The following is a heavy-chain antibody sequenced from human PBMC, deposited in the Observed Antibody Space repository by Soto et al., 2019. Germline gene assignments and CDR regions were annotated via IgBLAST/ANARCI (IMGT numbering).Heavy chain of an antibody. D-gene: IGHD1-26*01. V-gene: IGHV4-59*08. CDR1: GGSISSYY. CDR3: ARRYGSAIDY. CDR2: IYYSGST. J-gene: IGHJ4*02. Sequence: QVQLQESGPGLVKPSETLSLTCTVSGGSISSYYWSWLRQPPGKGLEWIGYIYYSGSTNYNPSLKRRVTISVDTSKNQFSLKLSSVTAADTAVYYCARRYGSAIDYWGQGTLVTVSS.